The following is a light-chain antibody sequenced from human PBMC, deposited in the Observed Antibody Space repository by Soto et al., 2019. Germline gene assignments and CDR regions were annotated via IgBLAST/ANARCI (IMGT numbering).Light chain of an antibody. Sequence: VLAQSPASLAVSLGERATINCRSSQSVLNRSNYKNYVAWFQQRPGRSPRRLIYKVSNRDSGVPARFSGSGSGTDFALKISRVEAEDVGVYYCMQGTHRPITFGQGTRLEIK. CDR2: KVS. CDR1: QSVLNRSNYKNY. CDR3: MQGTHRPIT. J-gene: IGKJ5*01. V-gene: IGKV2-30*01.